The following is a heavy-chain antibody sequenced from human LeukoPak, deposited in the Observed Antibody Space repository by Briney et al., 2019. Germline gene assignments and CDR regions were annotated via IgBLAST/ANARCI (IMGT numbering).Heavy chain of an antibody. Sequence: GGSLRLSCAASGFTFSSYGMHWVRQAPGKGLGWVAVILNDGSQEKYADSVKGRFTISRDNSKNTLFLQMNSLRAEDTAVYYCARDDALGDNAMDIWGQGTMVTVSS. V-gene: IGHV3-33*01. D-gene: IGHD3-16*01. CDR2: ILNDGSQE. CDR3: ARDDALGDNAMDI. J-gene: IGHJ3*02. CDR1: GFTFSSYG.